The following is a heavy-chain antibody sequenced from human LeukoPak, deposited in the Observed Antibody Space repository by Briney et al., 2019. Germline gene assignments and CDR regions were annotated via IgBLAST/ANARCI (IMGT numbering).Heavy chain of an antibody. CDR3: AGHHPRNTVDF. V-gene: IGHV4-59*08. CDR1: GGSISSYY. D-gene: IGHD2-8*02. Sequence: SETLSLTCTVSGGSISSYYWNWIRQPPGKGLEWIAYISDIGSINYNPSIKSRVTISLDTSKKQFSLKLSSVTAADTAVYYCAGHHPRNTVDFWGRGTLVTVSS. J-gene: IGHJ4*02. CDR2: ISDIGSI.